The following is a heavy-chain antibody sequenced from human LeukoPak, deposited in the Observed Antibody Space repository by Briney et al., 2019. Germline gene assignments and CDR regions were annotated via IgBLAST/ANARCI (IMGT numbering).Heavy chain of an antibody. CDR2: INPNSGGT. CDR1: GYAFTGYY. CDR3: ARSLRRDQLLFLAY. J-gene: IGHJ4*02. D-gene: IGHD2-2*01. Sequence: ASVKVSCKASGYAFTGYYMHWVRQAPGQGLEWMGWINPNSGGTNYAQKFQGRVTMTRDTSISTAYMELSRLGSDDTAVYYCARSLRRDQLLFLAYWGQGTLVTVSS. V-gene: IGHV1-2*02.